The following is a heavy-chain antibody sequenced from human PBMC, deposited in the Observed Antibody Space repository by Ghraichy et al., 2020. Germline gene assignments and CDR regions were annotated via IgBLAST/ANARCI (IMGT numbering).Heavy chain of an antibody. V-gene: IGHV3-48*02. CDR3: ARGSTVVRFFYYAGMDV. Sequence: GESLNISCVGSGFAFSSYSMNWVRQSPGKGLEWVSYITSSSRTISYADSVKGRFTISRDNAHNSLFLQMNSLRDEDTAVYYCARGSTVVRFFYYAGMDVWGKGTTVTVSS. CDR2: ITSSSRTI. D-gene: IGHD4-23*01. J-gene: IGHJ6*04. CDR1: GFAFSSYS.